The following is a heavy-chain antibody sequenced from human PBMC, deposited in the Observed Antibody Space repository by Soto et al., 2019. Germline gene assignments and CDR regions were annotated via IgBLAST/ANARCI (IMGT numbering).Heavy chain of an antibody. D-gene: IGHD5-12*01. CDR1: GGTFSSYA. Sequence: SVKVSCKASGGTFSSYAISWVRQAPGQGLEWMGGIIPIFGTANYAQKFQGRVTITADTSTSTAYMEVRSLRSDDTAFYYCAREGVAPYYYYGMDVWGQGTTVTVSS. V-gene: IGHV1-69*06. CDR3: AREGVAPYYYYGMDV. CDR2: IIPIFGTA. J-gene: IGHJ6*02.